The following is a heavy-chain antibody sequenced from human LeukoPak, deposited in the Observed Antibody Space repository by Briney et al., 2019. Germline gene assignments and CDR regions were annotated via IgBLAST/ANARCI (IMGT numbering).Heavy chain of an antibody. CDR3: VRGSSGTVVRGVAWAWFDP. CDR2: THKDGSEK. CDR1: GFTFSSYW. V-gene: IGHV3-7*05. J-gene: IGHJ5*02. D-gene: IGHD3-10*01. Sequence: TGGSLRLSCVASGFTFSSYWMTWVRQAPGKGLEWVANTHKDGSEKYYVDSVKGRFTISRDNAENSLYLQMNSLRDEDTAVYYCVRGSSGTVVRGVAWAWFDPWGQGTLVTVSS.